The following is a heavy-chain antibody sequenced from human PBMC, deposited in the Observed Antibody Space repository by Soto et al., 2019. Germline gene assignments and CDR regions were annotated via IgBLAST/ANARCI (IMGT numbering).Heavy chain of an antibody. CDR1: GSTFINAW. J-gene: IGHJ4*02. CDR2: IKRTANAETP. CDR3: LTDPGEDETF. D-gene: IGHD2-21*01. Sequence: ESGGGLVKPGESLRLSCAVSGSTFINAWMSWVRQAPGKGLEWVARIKRTANAETPDYAAPVKGRFIIARDDSKNMLYLQMNNLKAEDTAVYYCLTDPGEDETFWGQGTLVTVSS. V-gene: IGHV3-15*01.